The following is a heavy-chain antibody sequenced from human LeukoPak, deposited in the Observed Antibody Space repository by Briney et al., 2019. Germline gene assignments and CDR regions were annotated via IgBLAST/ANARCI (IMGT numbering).Heavy chain of an antibody. V-gene: IGHV3-21*01. J-gene: IGHJ4*02. CDR3: ARNPAAGGYYFDY. Sequence: GGSLRLSCAASGFTFSSYSMNWVRQAPVKGLEWVSSISSSSSYIYYADSVKGRFTISRDNAKNSLYLQMNSLRAEDTAVYYCARNPAAGGYYFDYWGQGTLVTVSS. CDR1: GFTFSSYS. D-gene: IGHD6-13*01. CDR2: ISSSSSYI.